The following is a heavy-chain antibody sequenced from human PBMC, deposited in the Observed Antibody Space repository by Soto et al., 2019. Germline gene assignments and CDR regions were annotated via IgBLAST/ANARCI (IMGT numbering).Heavy chain of an antibody. Sequence: GGSLRLSCAASGFTFSSYSMNWVRQAPGKGLEWVSSISSSSSYIYYAESVKGRFTITRDNAKNSPYLQMNSLRAEDTAVYYCARGHGDSEYYYYYMDVWGKGTAVTVSS. CDR3: ARGHGDSEYYYYYMDV. CDR1: GFTFSSYS. CDR2: ISSSSSYI. D-gene: IGHD4-17*01. V-gene: IGHV3-21*01. J-gene: IGHJ6*03.